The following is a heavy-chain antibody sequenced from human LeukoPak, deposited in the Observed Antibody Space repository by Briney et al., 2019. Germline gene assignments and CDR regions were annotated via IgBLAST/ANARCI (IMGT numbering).Heavy chain of an antibody. D-gene: IGHD3-22*01. CDR3: ASCNDSSGYFAY. V-gene: IGHV7-4-1*02. Sequence: ASVKVSWKPSGYTFTDYAINWVRQAPGQGLEYMGWVNTNTGNPTYAQGFTGRFVFSSDSSVSTAYLQITSLKADDSAIYFCASCNDSSGYFAYWGQGTLVTVSS. J-gene: IGHJ4*02. CDR1: GYTFTDYA. CDR2: VNTNTGNP.